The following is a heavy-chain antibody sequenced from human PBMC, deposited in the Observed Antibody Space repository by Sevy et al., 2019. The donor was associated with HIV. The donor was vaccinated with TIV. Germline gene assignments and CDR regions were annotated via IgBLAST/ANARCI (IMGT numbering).Heavy chain of an antibody. CDR1: GFTFSSYG. V-gene: IGHV3-30*18. CDR3: AKVRADYYEGAFDI. Sequence: GGSLRLSCAASGFTFSSYGMHWVRQAPGKGLEWVAVISYDGSNKYYADSVKGRFTISRDNSKNTLYLQMNSLRAEDTAMYYCAKVRADYYEGAFDIWGQGTKVAVSS. CDR2: ISYDGSNK. D-gene: IGHD3-22*01. J-gene: IGHJ3*02.